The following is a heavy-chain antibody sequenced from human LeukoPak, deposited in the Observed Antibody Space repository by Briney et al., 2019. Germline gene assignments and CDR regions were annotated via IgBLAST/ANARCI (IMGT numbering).Heavy chain of an antibody. D-gene: IGHD2-2*01. V-gene: IGHV4-34*01. Sequence: SETLSLTCAVYGGSFSGYYWSWIRQPPGKGLEWIGEINHSGSTNYNPSLKSRVTISVDTSKNQFSLKLSSVTAADTAVYYCARDRFIVVVPAAHYYYYGMDVWGQGTTVTVSS. CDR3: ARDRFIVVVPAAHYYYYGMDV. CDR2: INHSGST. CDR1: GGSFSGYY. J-gene: IGHJ6*02.